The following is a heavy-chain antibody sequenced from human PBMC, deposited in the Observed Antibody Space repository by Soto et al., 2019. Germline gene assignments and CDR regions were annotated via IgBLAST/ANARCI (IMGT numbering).Heavy chain of an antibody. V-gene: IGHV4-4*02. CDR2: IYHSGSA. D-gene: IGHD2-21*02. CDR3: ARVPGVVVSADDAFDI. CDR1: GGSVSSSNW. J-gene: IGHJ3*02. Sequence: QVQLQESGPGLVKPSGTLSLTCAVSGGSVSSSNWWSWVRQSPGKVLEWMGEIYHSGSAHYNPSLKSRASISLDKSKNQFSLRLNSVTAADTAVYYCARVPGVVVSADDAFDIWGPGPRVIVSS.